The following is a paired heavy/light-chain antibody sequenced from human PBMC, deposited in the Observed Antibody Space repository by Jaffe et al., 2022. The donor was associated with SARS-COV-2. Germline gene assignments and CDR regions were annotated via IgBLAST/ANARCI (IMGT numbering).Heavy chain of an antibody. Sequence: QVQLVESGGGVVQPGRSLRLSCAASGFTFSSYAMHWVRQAPGKGLEWVAVISYDGSNKYYADSVKGRFTISRDNSKNTLYLQMNSLRAEDTAVYYCARVMIVVVSEDAFDIWGQGTMVTVSS. D-gene: IGHD3-22*01. CDR1: GFTFSSYA. J-gene: IGHJ3*02. CDR2: ISYDGSNK. CDR3: ARVMIVVVSEDAFDI. V-gene: IGHV3-30-3*01.
Light chain of an antibody. J-gene: IGKJ1*01. CDR3: QQSYSTPLA. V-gene: IGKV1-39*01. CDR1: QSISSY. Sequence: DIQMTQSPSSLSASVGDRVTITCRASQSISSYLNWYQQKPGKAPKLLIYAASSLQSGVPSRFSGSGSGTDFTLTISSLQPEDFATYYCQQSYSTPLAFGQGTKVEIK. CDR2: AAS.